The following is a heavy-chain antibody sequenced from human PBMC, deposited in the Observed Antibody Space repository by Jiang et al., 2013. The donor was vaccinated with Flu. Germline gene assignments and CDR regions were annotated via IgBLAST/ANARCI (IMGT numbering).Heavy chain of an antibody. D-gene: IGHD3-22*01. Sequence: SLKSRVTISVDKSKNQFSLKLSSVTAADTAVYYCARGERNYYDSSGYKDWGQGTLVTVSS. J-gene: IGHJ4*02. CDR3: ARGERNYYDSSGYKD. V-gene: IGHV4-4*02.